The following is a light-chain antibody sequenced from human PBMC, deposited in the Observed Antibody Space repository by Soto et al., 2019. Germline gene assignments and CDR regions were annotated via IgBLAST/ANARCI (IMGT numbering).Light chain of an antibody. J-gene: IGKJ1*01. V-gene: IGKV1-27*01. CDR3: QRDNDAST. Sequence: DIQMTQSPSSLSASVGDRVTITCRASQGISNYLAWYQQKPGRVPTLLISAASTLQSGVPSRFSGSGSGTDFTLTITSLQPEDVATYYCQRDNDASTFGQGTKVEI. CDR1: QGISNY. CDR2: AAS.